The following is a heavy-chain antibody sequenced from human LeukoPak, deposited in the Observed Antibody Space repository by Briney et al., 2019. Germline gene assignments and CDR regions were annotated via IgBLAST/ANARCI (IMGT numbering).Heavy chain of an antibody. V-gene: IGHV3-48*04. D-gene: IGHD2-2*01. CDR3: ARERRYCSSTSCYLTAAHFDY. CDR2: ISSSGSTI. CDR1: GFTFSDYS. Sequence: GGSLRLSCAASGFTFSDYSMNWVRQAPGKGLEWVSCISSSGSTIYYADSVKGRFTISRDNAKNSLYLQMNSLRAEDTAVYYCARERRYCSSTSCYLTAAHFDYWGQGTLVTVSS. J-gene: IGHJ4*02.